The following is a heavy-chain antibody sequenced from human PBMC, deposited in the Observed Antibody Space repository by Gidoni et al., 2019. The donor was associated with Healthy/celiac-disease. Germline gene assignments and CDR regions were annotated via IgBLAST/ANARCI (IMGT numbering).Heavy chain of an antibody. J-gene: IGHJ4*02. Sequence: EVQLVESGGGLVKPGGSLRRSCAASGFTVSSYSMNWVRQAPGKGLEWVSSISSSSSYIYYADSVKGRFTISRDNAKNSLYLQMNSLRAEDTAVYYCARLSYPKFSSNSRYGDYVPFDYWGQGTLVTVSS. V-gene: IGHV3-21*01. CDR2: ISSSSSYI. D-gene: IGHD4-17*01. CDR3: ARLSYPKFSSNSRYGDYVPFDY. CDR1: GFTVSSYS.